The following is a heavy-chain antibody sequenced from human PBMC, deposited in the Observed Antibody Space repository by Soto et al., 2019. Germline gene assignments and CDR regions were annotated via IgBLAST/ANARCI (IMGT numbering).Heavy chain of an antibody. D-gene: IGHD4-4*01. CDR2: INHSGST. J-gene: IGHJ6*02. CDR1: GGSISSGGYS. CDR3: ASNSNYASDYYGMDV. Sequence: SETLSLTCTVSGGSISSGGYSWSWIRQPPGKGLEWIGEINHSGSTNYNPSLKSRVTISVDTSKNQFSLKLSSVTAADTAVYYCASNSNYASDYYGMDVWGQGTTVTVSS. V-gene: IGHV4-30-2*01.